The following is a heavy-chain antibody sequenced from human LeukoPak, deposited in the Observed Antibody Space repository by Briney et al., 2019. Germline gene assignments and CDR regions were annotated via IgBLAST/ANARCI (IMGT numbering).Heavy chain of an antibody. V-gene: IGHV1-69*05. CDR1: GGTFSSYA. J-gene: IGHJ6*03. CDR3: ARHGYNYYYYMDV. CDR2: IIPIFGTA. Sequence: SVKVSCKASGGTFSSYAISWVRQAPGQGLEWMGGIIPIFGTANYAQKFQGRVTITTDESTSTAYMELSRLRSEDTAVYYCARHGYNYYYYMDVWGKGTTVTVSS.